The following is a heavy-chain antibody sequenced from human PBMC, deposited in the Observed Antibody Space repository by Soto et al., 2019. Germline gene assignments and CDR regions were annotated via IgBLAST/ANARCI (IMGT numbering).Heavy chain of an antibody. D-gene: IGHD3-10*01. Sequence: SETLSLTCAVYGGSFSGYYWSWIRQPPGKGLEWIGEINHSGSTNYNPSLKSRVTISVDTSKNQFSLKLSSVTAADTAVYYCAREGAMVRGVLYYYYYYGMDVWGQGTTVTVS. V-gene: IGHV4-34*01. CDR3: AREGAMVRGVLYYYYYYGMDV. J-gene: IGHJ6*02. CDR1: GGSFSGYY. CDR2: INHSGST.